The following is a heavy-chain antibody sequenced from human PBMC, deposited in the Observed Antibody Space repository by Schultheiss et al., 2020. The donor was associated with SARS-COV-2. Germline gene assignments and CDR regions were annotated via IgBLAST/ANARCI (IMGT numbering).Heavy chain of an antibody. J-gene: IGHJ6*02. D-gene: IGHD3-10*01. V-gene: IGHV3-30-3*01. CDR1: GFTFSSYA. CDR3: ARTGEYSWPRPRYYYYGMDV. Sequence: SCAASGFTFSSYAMHWVRQAPGKGLEWVAVISYDGSNKYYADSVKGRFTISRDNSKNTLYLQMNSLRAEDTAVYYCARTGEYSWPRPRYYYYGMDVWGQGTTVTVSS. CDR2: ISYDGSNK.